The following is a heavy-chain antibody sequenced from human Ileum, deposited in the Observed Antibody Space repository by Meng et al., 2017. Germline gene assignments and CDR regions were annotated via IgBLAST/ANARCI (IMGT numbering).Heavy chain of an antibody. CDR1: GFTFSSYW. Sequence: GESLKISCAASGFTFSSYWMNWVHQAPGKGLEWVSSITERSDHIYSADSLEGRFTISRDNAKGSLFLHMNSLRAEDTAVYYCVRVLGPSWGQGTLVTVSS. D-gene: IGHD1-26*01. CDR2: ITERSDHI. V-gene: IGHV3-21*01. J-gene: IGHJ5*02. CDR3: VRVLGPS.